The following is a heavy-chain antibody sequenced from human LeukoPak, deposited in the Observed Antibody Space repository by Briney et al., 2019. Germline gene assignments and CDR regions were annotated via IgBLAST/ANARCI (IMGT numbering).Heavy chain of an antibody. CDR2: IYSGGST. J-gene: IGHJ6*03. CDR1: GFTFSSYA. CDR3: TRNRRYDFWSGPGYYYYYMDV. D-gene: IGHD3-3*01. V-gene: IGHV3-66*02. Sequence: GGSLRLSCAASGFTFSSYAMSWVRQAPGKGLEWVSVIYSGGSTYYADSVKGRFTISRDNSKNTLYLQMNSLRAEDTAVYYCTRNRRYDFWSGPGYYYYYMDVWGKGTTVTVSS.